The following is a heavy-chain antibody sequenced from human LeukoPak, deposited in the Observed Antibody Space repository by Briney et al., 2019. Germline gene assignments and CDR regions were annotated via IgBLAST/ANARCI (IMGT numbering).Heavy chain of an antibody. CDR1: GYTFTSYD. J-gene: IGHJ3*02. D-gene: IGHD3-22*01. CDR2: MNPNSGNT. V-gene: IGHV1-8*01. CDR3: ARGTYYYDSSGYVGAFDI. Sequence: GASVKVSCKASGYTFTSYDINWVRQAPGQGLEWMEWMNPNSGNTGYAQKLQGRVTMTRNTSISTAYMELSSLRSEDTAVYYCARGTYYYDSSGYVGAFDIWGQGTMVTVSS.